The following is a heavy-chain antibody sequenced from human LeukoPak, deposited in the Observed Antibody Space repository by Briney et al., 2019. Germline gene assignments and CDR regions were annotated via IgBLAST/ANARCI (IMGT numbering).Heavy chain of an antibody. CDR2: IYYSGST. Sequence: SETLSLTCTVSGGSISSSSYYWGWIRQPPGKGLEWIGSIYYSGSTYYNPSLKSRVTISVDTSKNQFSLKLSSVTAADTAVYYCARGAYTAMVYYFDYWGQGTLVTVSS. CDR3: ARGAYTAMVYYFDY. V-gene: IGHV4-39*07. CDR1: GGSISSSSYY. D-gene: IGHD5-18*01. J-gene: IGHJ4*02.